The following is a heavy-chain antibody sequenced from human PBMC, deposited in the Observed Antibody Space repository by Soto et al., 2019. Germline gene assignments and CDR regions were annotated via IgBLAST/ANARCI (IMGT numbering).Heavy chain of an antibody. Sequence: GESLKISCAASGFTFSSYAMSWVRQAPGKGLEWVSTISDSGGSTYYADSVKGRFTISRDNAKNSLYLQMNSLRAEDTAVYYCARAAISSTSRYNWFDPWGQGTLVTVSS. J-gene: IGHJ5*02. V-gene: IGHV3-23*01. D-gene: IGHD6-6*01. CDR1: GFTFSSYA. CDR2: ISDSGGST. CDR3: ARAAISSTSRYNWFDP.